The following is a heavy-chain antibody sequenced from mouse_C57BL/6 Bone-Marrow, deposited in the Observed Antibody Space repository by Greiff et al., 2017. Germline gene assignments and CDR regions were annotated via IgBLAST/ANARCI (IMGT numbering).Heavy chain of an antibody. D-gene: IGHD3-2*02. J-gene: IGHJ3*01. CDR3: AREDSSGYRWFAY. CDR2: IYPSDSET. Sequence: VQLQQPGAELVRPGSSVKLSCKASGYTFTSYWMDWVKQRPGQGLEWIGNIYPSDSETHYNQKFKDKATLTVDKSSSTAYMQLSSLTSEDSAVYYCAREDSSGYRWFAYWGQGTLVTVSA. V-gene: IGHV1-61*01. CDR1: GYTFTSYW.